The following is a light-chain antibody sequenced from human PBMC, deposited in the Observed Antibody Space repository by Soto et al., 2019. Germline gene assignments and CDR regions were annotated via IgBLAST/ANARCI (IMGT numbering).Light chain of an antibody. CDR1: QGVSRK. CDR3: QQYHTWPIT. CDR2: GAS. Sequence: IVSTPSLATLSVAPGESVTFSFRASQGVSRKLAWYQHKPGQAPRLLISGASTGATGIPARFSGSGSGTEFTLTISSLQSEDCAIYYCQQYHTWPITFGGGTKVDI. J-gene: IGKJ4*01. V-gene: IGKV3-15*01.